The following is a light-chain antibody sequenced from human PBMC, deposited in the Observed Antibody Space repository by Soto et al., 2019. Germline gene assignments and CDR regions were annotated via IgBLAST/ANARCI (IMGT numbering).Light chain of an antibody. J-gene: IGKJ1*01. V-gene: IGKV3-20*01. Sequence: EIVLTQSPGTVSLSPGDTATLSCRASQSVCNGYLAWYQQKPGQAPRLLMYHVSSRATGIPDRFSGSGSGTDFTLTINRLEPADFAVYYCQQHCDSPWTFGQGTKVEVK. CDR3: QQHCDSPWT. CDR2: HVS. CDR1: QSVCNGY.